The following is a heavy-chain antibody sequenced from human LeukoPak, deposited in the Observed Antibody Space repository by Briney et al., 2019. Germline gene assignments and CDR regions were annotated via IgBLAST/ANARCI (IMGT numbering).Heavy chain of an antibody. J-gene: IGHJ3*02. CDR1: GFTFSSYW. CDR3: ARGDFNDYGDYVDAFEI. D-gene: IGHD4-17*01. CDR2: IKPDGSEK. Sequence: GGSLILSCAASGFTFSSYWMSWVRQAPGKGLEWVANIKPDGSEKYCVDSVKGRFTISRDNAKKSLYLQMNSLRAEDTAVYYCARGDFNDYGDYVDAFEIWGQGTMVTVSA. V-gene: IGHV3-7*01.